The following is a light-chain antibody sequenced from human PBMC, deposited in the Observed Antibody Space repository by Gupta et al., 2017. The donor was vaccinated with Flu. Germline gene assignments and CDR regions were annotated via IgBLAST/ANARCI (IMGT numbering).Light chain of an antibody. Sequence: SYVLIQQPSVSVATGQTARVTCGGNNIGSISVHWYQQRPGQAPGLVICDDRDRPLGIPDRFSGSNSGNTATLTISRVEAGDEADYYRQLWDTNSDHWVFGGGTKLTVL. CDR3: QLWDTNSDHWV. V-gene: IGLV3-21*02. CDR1: NIGSIS. CDR2: DDR. J-gene: IGLJ3*02.